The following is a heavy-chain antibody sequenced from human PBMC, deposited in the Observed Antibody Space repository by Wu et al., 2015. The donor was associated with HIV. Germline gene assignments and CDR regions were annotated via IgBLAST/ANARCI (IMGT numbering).Heavy chain of an antibody. D-gene: IGHD2/OR15-2a*01. J-gene: IGHJ1*01. V-gene: IGHV1-8*01. Sequence: QVHLVQFGGEVKKPGSSVKVTCKASGDGFTSYAVNWIRHAPGRRLEWVGWINPKSGSAAFGRDFQGRVSMTKNNSISAVYMELSGVAPDDTATYYCARVGVLSTSAELLEYFQHWGQGTRVVVSS. CDR3: ARVGVLSTSAELLEYFQH. CDR2: INPKSGSA. CDR1: GDGFTSYA.